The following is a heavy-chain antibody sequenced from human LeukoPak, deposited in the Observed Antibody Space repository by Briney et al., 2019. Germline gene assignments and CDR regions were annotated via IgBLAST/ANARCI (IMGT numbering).Heavy chain of an antibody. D-gene: IGHD2-15*01. CDR2: IKYDGSER. CDR1: GLQNKFW. J-gene: IGHJ4*02. CDR3: ASQQDLEYPLSSGGYYFDS. V-gene: IGHV3-7*01. Sequence: GWSLRLFCAASGLQNKFWMSWVRQAPGKGLERVPNIKYDGSERNYVDSVKARFTISRDNVTISVSLQMNSLRAEDTAVYYCASQQDLEYPLSSGGYYFDSWGQGIQVIVSS.